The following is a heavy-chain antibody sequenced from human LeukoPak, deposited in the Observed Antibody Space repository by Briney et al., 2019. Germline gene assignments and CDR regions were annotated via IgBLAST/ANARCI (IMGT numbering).Heavy chain of an antibody. J-gene: IGHJ5*02. CDR2: ISAYNGNT. V-gene: IGHV1-18*01. D-gene: IGHD6-6*01. Sequence: ASVKVSCKASGYTFTSYGISWVQQAPGQGLEWMGWISAYNGNTNYAQKLQGRVTMTTDTSTSTAYMELRSLRSDDTAVYYCASVIAARGRWFDPWGQGTLVTASS. CDR1: GYTFTSYG. CDR3: ASVIAARGRWFDP.